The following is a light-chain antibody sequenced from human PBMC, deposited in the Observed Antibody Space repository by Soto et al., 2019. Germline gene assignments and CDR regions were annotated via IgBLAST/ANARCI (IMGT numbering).Light chain of an antibody. CDR3: QQYDLWGS. CDR2: AAS. J-gene: IGKJ4*01. V-gene: IGKV3-15*01. Sequence: EIVMTQSPVTLSVSPGDRVTLSCRASQSVSNAVAWYQQKYGQSPRLLIYAASTRATGVPDRFWGSGSGTDFTLTISSVQSEDFSIYYCQQYDLWGSFGGGTRVEI. CDR1: QSVSNA.